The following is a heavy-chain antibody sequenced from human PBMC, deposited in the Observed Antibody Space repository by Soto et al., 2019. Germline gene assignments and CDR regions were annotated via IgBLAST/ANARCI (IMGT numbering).Heavy chain of an antibody. D-gene: IGHD3-22*01. CDR3: ARDREGWDSSGYPPGWFDP. J-gene: IGHJ5*02. CDR2: IYYSGST. Sequence: PSETLSLTCTVSGGSISSGGYYWSWIRQHPGKGLEWIGYIYYSGSTYYNPSLKSRVTISVDTSKNQFSLKLSSVTAADTAVYYCARDREGWDSSGYPPGWFDPWGQGTLVTVS. CDR1: GGSISSGGYY. V-gene: IGHV4-31*03.